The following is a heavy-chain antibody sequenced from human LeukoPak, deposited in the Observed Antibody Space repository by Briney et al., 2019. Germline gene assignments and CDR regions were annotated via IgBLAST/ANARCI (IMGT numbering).Heavy chain of an antibody. J-gene: IGHJ4*02. CDR3: AREVVRGVIRTLYYFAY. CDR2: ISGSRSYI. Sequence: GGSLRLSCAASWFTFSSYRMLWVREPPGGGLEGVSSISGSRSYIYYADSVKGRFTISRDNAKNSLYLQMNSLRAEDTAVYYCAREVVRGVIRTLYYFAYWGQGTLVTVSS. V-gene: IGHV3-21*01. CDR1: WFTFSSYR. D-gene: IGHD3-10*01.